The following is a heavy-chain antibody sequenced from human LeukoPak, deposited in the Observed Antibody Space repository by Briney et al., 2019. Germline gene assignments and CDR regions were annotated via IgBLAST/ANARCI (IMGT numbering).Heavy chain of an antibody. D-gene: IGHD2-2*01. CDR1: GFTFNNYA. Sequence: GGSLRLSCAASGFTFNNYAMSWVRQAPGKGLEWVSGISGSSSTYYADSVKGRFTISRDNSKNTFYLQMISLRAEDTAVYYCAKGYQLLFYYYYYMDVWGKGTTVTVSS. CDR3: AKGYQLLFYYYYYMDV. CDR2: ISGSSST. J-gene: IGHJ6*03. V-gene: IGHV3-23*01.